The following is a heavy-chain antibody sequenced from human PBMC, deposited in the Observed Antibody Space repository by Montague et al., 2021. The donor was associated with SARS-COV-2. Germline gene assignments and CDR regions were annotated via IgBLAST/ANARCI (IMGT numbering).Heavy chain of an antibody. CDR1: GLSLNTRRVC. Sequence: PALVKPTQTLILTCSLPGLSLNTRRVCVSWIRQPPGKALEWLARIDWDEDKYYNIFLKSRVTISKDTSTNQVVLTMTNMDPVDTGTYYCAWWNGDFLYQYGMDVWGQGTTVTVSS. V-gene: IGHV2-70*11. CDR2: IDWDEDK. CDR3: AWWNGDFLYQYGMDV. J-gene: IGHJ6*02. D-gene: IGHD3-16*01.